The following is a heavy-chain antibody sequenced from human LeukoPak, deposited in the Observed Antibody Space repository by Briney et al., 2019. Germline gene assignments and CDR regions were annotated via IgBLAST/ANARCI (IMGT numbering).Heavy chain of an antibody. CDR2: IYYSGST. V-gene: IGHV4-30-4*01. CDR1: GGSISSGDYY. D-gene: IGHD6-13*01. J-gene: IGHJ5*02. CDR3: ARGVAAAGTWWFDP. Sequence: PSGTLSLTCTVSGGSISSGDYYWSWIRQPPGKGLEWIGYIYYSGSTYYNPSLKSRVTISVDTSKNQFSLKLSSVTAADTAVYYCARGVAAAGTWWFDPWGQGTLVTVSS.